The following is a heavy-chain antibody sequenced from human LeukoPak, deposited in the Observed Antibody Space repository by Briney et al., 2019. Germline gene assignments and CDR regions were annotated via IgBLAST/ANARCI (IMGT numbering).Heavy chain of an antibody. J-gene: IGHJ4*02. CDR1: GFTVSSNY. CDR2: ISGRGYNT. V-gene: IGHV3-23*01. D-gene: IGHD6-19*01. CDR3: AKCPLAGPTHFDF. Sequence: PGGSLRLSCAASGFTVSSNYMSWVRQAPGKGLEWVSAISGRGYNTYYADSEKGRFTISRDNSKNTLYLQMNSLRAEDTALYYCAKCPLAGPTHFDFWGQGTPVTVSS.